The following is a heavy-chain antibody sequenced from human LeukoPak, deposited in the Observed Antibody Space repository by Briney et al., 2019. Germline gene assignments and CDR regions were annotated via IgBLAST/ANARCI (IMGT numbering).Heavy chain of an antibody. V-gene: IGHV3-49*04. D-gene: IGHD5-18*01. CDR1: GFTFSSYS. CDR3: TRVGPHSYGPRSYYYYYMDV. J-gene: IGHJ6*03. Sequence: AGGSLRLSCAASGFTFSSYSMNWVRQTPGKGLEWVGFIRSKAYGGTTEYAASVKGRFTISRDDSKSIAYLQMNSLKTEDTAVYYCTRVGPHSYGPRSYYYYYMDVWGKGTTVTVSS. CDR2: IRSKAYGGTT.